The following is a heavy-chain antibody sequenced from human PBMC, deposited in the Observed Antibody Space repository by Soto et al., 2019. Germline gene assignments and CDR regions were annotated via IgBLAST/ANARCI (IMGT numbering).Heavy chain of an antibody. CDR3: ARWGLGDFWSGYEGGFDY. CDR2: INPNSGGT. J-gene: IGHJ4*02. Sequence: ASLKVSCKASGYTFTGYYMHWVLQAPGQGLEWMGWINPNSGGTNYAQKFQGRVTMTRDTSISTAYMELSRLRSDDTAVYYCARWGLGDFWSGYEGGFDYWGQGTLVTVSS. D-gene: IGHD3-3*01. CDR1: GYTFTGYY. V-gene: IGHV1-2*02.